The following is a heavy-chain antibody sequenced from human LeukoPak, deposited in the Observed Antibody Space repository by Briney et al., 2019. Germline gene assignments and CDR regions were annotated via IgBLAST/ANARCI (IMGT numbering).Heavy chain of an antibody. J-gene: IGHJ4*02. CDR3: ARVGAYYDSSAYYDY. V-gene: IGHV1-2*02. D-gene: IGHD3-22*01. Sequence: ASVKVSCKASGYTLTGYYMHWVRQAPGQGLEWMGWINPNSGGTNYAQKFQGRVTMTRDTSISTAYMELSRLRSDDTAVYYCARVGAYYDSSAYYDYWGQGTLVTVSS. CDR1: GYTLTGYY. CDR2: INPNSGGT.